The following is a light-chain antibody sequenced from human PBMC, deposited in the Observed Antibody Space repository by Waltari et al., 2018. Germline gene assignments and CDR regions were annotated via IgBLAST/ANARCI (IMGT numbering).Light chain of an antibody. J-gene: IGKJ1*01. V-gene: IGKV3D-15*01. CDR2: GTS. Sequence: IVMPQSPATLSLSPGERATLPCRASQSVRSTFAWFQQKPGQPPRLLIYGTSTRATGIPARFTGSGSGTEFSLTISSLQPEDFATYYCQQYDYWPWTFGQGTRVETK. CDR1: QSVRST. CDR3: QQYDYWPWT.